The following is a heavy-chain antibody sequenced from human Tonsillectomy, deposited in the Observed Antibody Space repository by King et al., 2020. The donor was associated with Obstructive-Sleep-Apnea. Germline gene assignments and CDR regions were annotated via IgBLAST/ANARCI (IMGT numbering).Heavy chain of an antibody. CDR1: GFTFDDYA. D-gene: IGHD2-21*01. CDR2: ISWNSAGL. Sequence: VQLVESGGGLVQPGRSLRLSCAASGFTFDDYAMHWVRQAPGKGLEWVSGISWNSAGLGYADSVKGRFTISRDNAKNSLYLQMNSLRAGETALYYCAKDWGVFASVINGWGQGTLVTVSS. V-gene: IGHV3-9*01. J-gene: IGHJ4*02. CDR3: AKDWGVFASVING.